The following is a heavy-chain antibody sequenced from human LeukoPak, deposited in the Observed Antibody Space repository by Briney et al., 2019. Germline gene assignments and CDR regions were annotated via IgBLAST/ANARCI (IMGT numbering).Heavy chain of an antibody. V-gene: IGHV1-69*13. D-gene: IGHD2-2*02. J-gene: IGHJ4*02. CDR2: IIPIFGTA. Sequence: SVKVSCKASGGTFSSYAISWVRQAPGQGLEWMGGIIPIFGTANYAQKFQGRVTITADESTSTAYMELSSLRAEDTAVYYCARGYCSTTSCYTDYWGQGTLVTVSS. CDR1: GGTFSSYA. CDR3: ARGYCSTTSCYTDY.